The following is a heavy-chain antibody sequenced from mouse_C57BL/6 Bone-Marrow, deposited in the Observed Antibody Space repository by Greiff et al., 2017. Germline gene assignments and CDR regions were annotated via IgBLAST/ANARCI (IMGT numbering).Heavy chain of an antibody. CDR3: ARGDYYGSSAFDY. CDR2: IYPSDSET. Sequence: VQLKQPGAELVRPGSSVKLSCKASGYTFTSYWMDWVKQRPGQGLEWIGNIYPSDSETHYNQKFKDKATLTVDKSSSTAYMQLSSLTSEDSAVYYCARGDYYGSSAFDYWGQGTTLTVSS. V-gene: IGHV1-61*01. J-gene: IGHJ2*01. D-gene: IGHD1-1*01. CDR1: GYTFTSYW.